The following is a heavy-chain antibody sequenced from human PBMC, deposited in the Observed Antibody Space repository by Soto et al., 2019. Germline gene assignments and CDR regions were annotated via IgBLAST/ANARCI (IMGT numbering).Heavy chain of an antibody. V-gene: IGHV4-59*01. CDR2: IYYSGST. D-gene: IGHD6-6*01. J-gene: IGHJ5*02. Sequence: QVQLQESGPGLVKPSETLSLTCTVSGGSISSYYWSWIRQPPGKGLEWIGYIYYSGSTNYNPSLKRRVTISVATPKNQFSLKLSSVTAADTAVYYCAREGGSIAARWADWFDPWCQGTLVTVSS. CDR3: AREGGSIAARWADWFDP. CDR1: GGSISSYY.